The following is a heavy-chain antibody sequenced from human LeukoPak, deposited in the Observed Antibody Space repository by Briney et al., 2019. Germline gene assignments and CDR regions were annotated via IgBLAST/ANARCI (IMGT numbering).Heavy chain of an antibody. CDR3: ATGKGSAENFDY. V-gene: IGHV1-24*01. D-gene: IGHD3-10*01. J-gene: IGHJ4*02. CDR2: FDPEDGET. CDR1: GYTLTELS. Sequence: ASVKVSCKVSGYTLTELSMHWVRQAPGKGLEWMGGFDPEDGETIYAQKFQGRVTMTEDTSTDTAYMELSSLISEDTAVYYCATGKGSAENFDYWGQGTLVTVSS.